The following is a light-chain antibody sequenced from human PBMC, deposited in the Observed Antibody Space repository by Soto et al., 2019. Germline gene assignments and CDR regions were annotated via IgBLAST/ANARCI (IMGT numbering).Light chain of an antibody. J-gene: IGKJ2*01. CDR2: AAS. CDR1: QSLGGY. V-gene: IGKV1-39*01. CDR3: QQSYSPHYT. Sequence: DIQMTQSPSSLTASVGDRVTITCRGSQSLGGYLNWYQQKPGKAPKLQIYAASTLQSGVSSRFSGTGSGTDFTLTISSTQPEDFATYYCQQSYSPHYTFGQGTKLEIK.